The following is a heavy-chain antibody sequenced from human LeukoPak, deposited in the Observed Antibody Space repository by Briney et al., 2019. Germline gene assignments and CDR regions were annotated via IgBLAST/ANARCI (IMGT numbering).Heavy chain of an antibody. CDR2: IKPDSGST. CDR3: ARELSTSVPDY. CDR1: GYTFTSHA. Sequence: GASVKVSCKASGYTFTSHAISWVRQATGLGLEWMGWIKPDSGSTGHAQKFQGSVVFTSDNSIGTAYMELSSLRSEDTAVYYCARELSTSVPDYWGQGTLVTVSS. V-gene: IGHV1-8*03. J-gene: IGHJ4*02. D-gene: IGHD2-2*01.